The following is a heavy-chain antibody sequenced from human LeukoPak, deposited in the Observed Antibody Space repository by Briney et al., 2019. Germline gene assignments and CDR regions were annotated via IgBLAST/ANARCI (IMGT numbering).Heavy chain of an antibody. D-gene: IGHD1-26*01. CDR1: GGSISSTNW. CDR2: ISLTGET. Sequence: PSETLSLTCGVSGGSISSTNWWSWVRQPPGQGLEWIGEISLTGETNYNPSLNGRVTMSLDGSRNQLSLTLTSVTAADTAIYYCSRKSGVLCPFGYWGQGTLVIVPP. J-gene: IGHJ4*02. CDR3: SRKSGVLCPFGY. V-gene: IGHV4-4*02.